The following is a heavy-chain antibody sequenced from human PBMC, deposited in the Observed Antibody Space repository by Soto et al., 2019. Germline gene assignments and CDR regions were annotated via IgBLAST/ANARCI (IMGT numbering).Heavy chain of an antibody. V-gene: IGHV3-23*01. CDR3: AKPRLVAGLIKYVDFAS. CDR1: GFTFSNYA. Sequence: DVQLLESGGGLVQPGGSLRLSCAASGFTFSNYAMSWVRQAPGKGLEWVSGIGGRGTSAYYADSVKGRFAISRDNSKNTLTLQMNSLRAEDTAVYYCAKPRLVAGLIKYVDFASWGQGTLVTVSS. D-gene: IGHD6-19*01. CDR2: IGGRGTSA. J-gene: IGHJ4*02.